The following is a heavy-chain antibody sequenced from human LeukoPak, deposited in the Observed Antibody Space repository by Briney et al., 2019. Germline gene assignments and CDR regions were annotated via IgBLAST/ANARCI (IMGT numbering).Heavy chain of an antibody. CDR2: INPNSGGT. V-gene: IGHV1-2*02. CDR1: GYTFIGYY. J-gene: IGHJ4*02. Sequence: ASVKVSCKASGYTFIGYYMHWVRQAPGQGLEWMGWINPNSGGTNYAQKFQGRVTMTRDTSISTAYMELSRLRSDDTAVYYCASPRTYYYDSSGYDFDYWGQGTLVTVSS. D-gene: IGHD3-22*01. CDR3: ASPRTYYYDSSGYDFDY.